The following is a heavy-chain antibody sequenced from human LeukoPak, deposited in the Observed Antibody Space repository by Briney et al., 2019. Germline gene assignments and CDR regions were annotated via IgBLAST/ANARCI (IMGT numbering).Heavy chain of an antibody. Sequence: PSETLSLTCAVYGGSFSGYYWSWIRQPPGKGLEWIGEINHSGSTKNNPSLKSRVTISVDTSKNQFSLKLSSVTAADTAVYYCARVGATESDYWGQGTLVTVSS. J-gene: IGHJ4*02. CDR1: GGSFSGYY. CDR3: ARVGATESDY. V-gene: IGHV4-34*01. CDR2: INHSGST. D-gene: IGHD1-26*01.